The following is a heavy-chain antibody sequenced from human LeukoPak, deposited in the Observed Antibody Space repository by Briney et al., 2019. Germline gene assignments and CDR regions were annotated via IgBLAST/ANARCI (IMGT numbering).Heavy chain of an antibody. Sequence: GGSLRLSCAASGFTVSSNYMSWVRQAPGKGLEWVSIIYSGGSTYYADSVKGRFTISRVNSKNTLYLQMNSLRAEDTAVYYCARDWGSGWYYFDYWGQGTLVTVSS. CDR1: GFTVSSNY. V-gene: IGHV3-66*01. CDR3: ARDWGSGWYYFDY. CDR2: IYSGGST. D-gene: IGHD6-19*01. J-gene: IGHJ4*02.